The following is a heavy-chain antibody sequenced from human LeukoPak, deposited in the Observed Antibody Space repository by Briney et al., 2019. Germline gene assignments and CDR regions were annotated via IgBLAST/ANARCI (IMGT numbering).Heavy chain of an antibody. CDR3: VRALEYCSSGSCYYYDY. V-gene: IGHV5-51*01. CDR2: IYPGDSET. CDR1: GYRFSSYW. D-gene: IGHD2-15*01. Sequence: GESLKISCKGSGYRFSSYWIGWVRQMPGKGLEWMGIIYPGDSETRYSPSFQGQVTISADKSISTAYLQWSSLKASDTAMYYCVRALEYCSSGSCYYYDYWGQGTLVTVSS. J-gene: IGHJ4*02.